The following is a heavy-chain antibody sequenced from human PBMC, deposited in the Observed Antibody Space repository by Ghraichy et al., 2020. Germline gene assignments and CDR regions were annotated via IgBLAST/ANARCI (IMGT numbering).Heavy chain of an antibody. CDR2: INHSGST. D-gene: IGHD3-10*01. Sequence: SETLSLTCAVYGGSFSGYYWSWIRQPPGKGLEWIGEINHSGSTNYNPSLKSRVTISVDTSKNQFSLKLSSVTAADTAVYYCARVWSRVRGVIIKSRTNYGMDVWGQGTTVTVSS. CDR3: ARVWSRVRGVIIKSRTNYGMDV. V-gene: IGHV4-34*01. CDR1: GGSFSGYY. J-gene: IGHJ6*02.